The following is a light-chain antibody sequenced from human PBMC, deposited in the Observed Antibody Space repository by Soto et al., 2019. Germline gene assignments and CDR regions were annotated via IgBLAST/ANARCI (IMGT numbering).Light chain of an antibody. CDR2: LNSDGSH. CDR3: QTWGTGIGV. J-gene: IGLJ3*02. Sequence: QSVLTQSPSASASLGASVKLTCTLSSGHRNYAIAWHQQQPEKGPRYLMKLNSDGSHSKGDGIPDRFSGSSSGAERYLTISSLQAEDEADYSCQTWGTGIGVFGGGTKLTVL. V-gene: IGLV4-69*01. CDR1: SGHRNYA.